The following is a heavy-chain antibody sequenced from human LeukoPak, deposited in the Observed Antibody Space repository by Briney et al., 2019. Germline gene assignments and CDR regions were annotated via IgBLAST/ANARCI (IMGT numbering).Heavy chain of an antibody. J-gene: IGHJ4*02. Sequence: ASVKVSCKASGYTFTSYGISWVRQAPGQGLEWMGWISAYNGNTNYAQKLQGRVTMTTDTSTSTAYMELRSLRSDDTAVYYCARDFPNDYGDPSVFDYWGQGTLVTVSS. CDR1: GYTFTSYG. CDR2: ISAYNGNT. D-gene: IGHD4-17*01. V-gene: IGHV1-18*01. CDR3: ARDFPNDYGDPSVFDY.